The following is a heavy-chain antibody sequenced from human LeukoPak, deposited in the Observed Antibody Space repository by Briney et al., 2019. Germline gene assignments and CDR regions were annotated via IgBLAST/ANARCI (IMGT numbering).Heavy chain of an antibody. Sequence: GASVKVSCKASGYTFTGYYMHWVRQAPGQGLEWMGWINPNSGGTNYAQKFQGRVTMTRDTSISTAYMELSRLRSDDTAVYYCARFRDLPSGYCSGGSCYRNVVYYYGMDVWGQGTTVTVSS. V-gene: IGHV1-2*02. D-gene: IGHD2-15*01. CDR3: ARFRDLPSGYCSGGSCYRNVVYYYGMDV. CDR2: INPNSGGT. CDR1: GYTFTGYY. J-gene: IGHJ6*02.